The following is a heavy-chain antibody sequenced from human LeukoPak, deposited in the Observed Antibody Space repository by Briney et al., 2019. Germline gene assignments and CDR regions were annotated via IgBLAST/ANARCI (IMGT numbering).Heavy chain of an antibody. V-gene: IGHV1-69*06. J-gene: IGHJ4*02. Sequence: SVYVSCKASGGTFSIYAISWLRQAPGQGLEWMGGTVLIFGTANYAQKFQSRVTITADKSTSTAYMELSSLRSEDTAVYYCASPPGYSSSSLNYWGQGTLVTVSS. D-gene: IGHD6-13*01. CDR1: GGTFSIYA. CDR2: TVLIFGTA. CDR3: ASPPGYSSSSLNY.